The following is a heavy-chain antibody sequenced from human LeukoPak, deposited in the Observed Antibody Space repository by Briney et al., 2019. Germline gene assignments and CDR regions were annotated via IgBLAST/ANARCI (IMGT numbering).Heavy chain of an antibody. D-gene: IGHD3-3*01. CDR3: ARGATIFGVVMDDAFDI. V-gene: IGHV4-59*01. CDR2: IYYSGST. CDR1: GGSISSYY. Sequence: SETLSPTCTVSGGSISSYYWSWIRQPPGKGLEWIGYIYYSGSTNYNPSLKSRVTISVETSKNQFSLKLSSVTAADTAVYYCARGATIFGVVMDDAFDIWGQGTMVTVSS. J-gene: IGHJ3*02.